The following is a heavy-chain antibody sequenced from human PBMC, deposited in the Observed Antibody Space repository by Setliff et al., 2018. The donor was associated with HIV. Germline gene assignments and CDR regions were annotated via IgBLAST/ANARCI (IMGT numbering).Heavy chain of an antibody. Sequence: LSLTCTVSGGSISSSSYYWGWIRQPPGKGLEWIGSIYYSGSTYYNPSLKSRVTISVDTSKNQFSLKLSSVTAADTAVYYCAREYYYDSSGYGYWGQGTLVTVSS. CDR2: IYYSGST. CDR3: AREYYYDSSGYGY. J-gene: IGHJ4*02. CDR1: GGSISSSSYY. V-gene: IGHV4-39*02. D-gene: IGHD3-22*01.